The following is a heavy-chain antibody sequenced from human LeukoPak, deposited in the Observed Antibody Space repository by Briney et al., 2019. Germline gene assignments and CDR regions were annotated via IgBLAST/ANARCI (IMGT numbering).Heavy chain of an antibody. D-gene: IGHD6-6*01. J-gene: IGHJ6*03. Sequence: ASVKVSCKASGYTFTSYDINWVRQATGQGLEWMGWMNPNSGNTGYAQKFQGRVTITRNTSISTAYMELSSLRSEDTAVCYCARGRSIAARGDYYMDVWGKGTTVTVSS. CDR1: GYTFTSYD. CDR2: MNPNSGNT. CDR3: ARGRSIAARGDYYMDV. V-gene: IGHV1-8*03.